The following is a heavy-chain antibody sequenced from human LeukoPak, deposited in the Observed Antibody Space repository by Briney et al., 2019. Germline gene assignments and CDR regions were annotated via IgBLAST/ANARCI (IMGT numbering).Heavy chain of an antibody. V-gene: IGHV3-23*01. CDR3: AKGGKIRITMIVVVITTFDY. CDR1: GFTFSSYA. D-gene: IGHD3-22*01. Sequence: PGGSLRLSCAASGFTFSSYAVSWVRQAPGKGLEWVSAISGSGGSTYYADSVKGRFTISRDNSKNTLYLQMNSLRAEDTAVYYCAKGGKIRITMIVVVITTFDYWGQGTLVTVSS. CDR2: ISGSGGST. J-gene: IGHJ4*02.